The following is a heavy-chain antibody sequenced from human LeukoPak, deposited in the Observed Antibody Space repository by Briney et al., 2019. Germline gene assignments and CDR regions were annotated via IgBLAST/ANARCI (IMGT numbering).Heavy chain of an antibody. CDR3: ARHWVEMTTPYSFDY. CDR1: GGSISSYY. J-gene: IGHJ4*02. Sequence: SETLSLTCTVSGGSISSYYWSWIRQPPGKGLEWIGYIYNSGSTNYNPSLKSRVTISVDTSKNQFSLKLSSVTAADTAMYYCARHWVEMTTPYSFDYWGQGTLVTVSS. V-gene: IGHV4-59*08. CDR2: IYNSGST. D-gene: IGHD5-24*01.